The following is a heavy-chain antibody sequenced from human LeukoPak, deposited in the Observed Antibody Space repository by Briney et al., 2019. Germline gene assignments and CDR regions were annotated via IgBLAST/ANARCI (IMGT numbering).Heavy chain of an antibody. J-gene: IGHJ5*02. CDR1: GASISSGSYY. D-gene: IGHD3-10*01. CDR3: ARAGVTVRGNWFDP. CDR2: MFIGGST. Sequence: SETLSLTCTVSGASISSGSYYWTWIRQPAGKGLEWIGRMFIGGSTSYNPSLKSRVTISVDTSKNQFSLMVTSVTAADTAVYYCARAGVTVRGNWFDPWGQGTLVTVSS. V-gene: IGHV4-61*02.